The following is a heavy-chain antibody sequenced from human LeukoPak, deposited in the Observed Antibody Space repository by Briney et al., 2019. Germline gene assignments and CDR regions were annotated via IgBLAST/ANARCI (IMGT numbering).Heavy chain of an antibody. CDR1: GGSISSSSYY. J-gene: IGHJ3*02. V-gene: IGHV4-39*07. CDR2: IYYSGST. Sequence: SETLPLTCTVSGGSISSSSYYWGWIRQPPGKGLEWIGSIYYSGSTYYNPSLKSRVTISVDTSKNQFSLKLSSVTAADTAVYYCARVHTYYDILTGYYTAFGAAFDIWGQGTMVTVSS. CDR3: ARVHTYYDILTGYYTAFGAAFDI. D-gene: IGHD3-9*01.